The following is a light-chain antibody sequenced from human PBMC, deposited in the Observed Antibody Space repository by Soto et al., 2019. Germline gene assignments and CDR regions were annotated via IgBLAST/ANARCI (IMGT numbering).Light chain of an antibody. Sequence: DIQMTQSPSSLSASVGDRVTITCRASQSISSNLNWYQQKPGKAPKLLIYTAASLQSGVPSRFSGSGSGTDFTLTIASLQLEDFATYYCQQSNSLPPTFGQGTRWISN. CDR3: QQSNSLPPT. CDR1: QSISSN. CDR2: TAA. V-gene: IGKV1-39*01. J-gene: IGKJ1*01.